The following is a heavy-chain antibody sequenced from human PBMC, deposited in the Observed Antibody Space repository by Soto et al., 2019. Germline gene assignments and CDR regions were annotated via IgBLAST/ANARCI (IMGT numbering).Heavy chain of an antibody. CDR1: GCTFFNYG. D-gene: IGHD6-6*01. J-gene: IGHJ4*02. Sequence: QVQLVQSGAEVKNPGASVKVSCKASGCTFFNYGITWVRQAPGQGLEWMGWISAYNGNRNYAQKFQGRVTMTTDTSMSTAHMELRTLRSDDTAAYYCARSPIAATGSLDYWGQGTLVTVSS. CDR3: ARSPIAATGSLDY. CDR2: ISAYNGNR. V-gene: IGHV1-18*01.